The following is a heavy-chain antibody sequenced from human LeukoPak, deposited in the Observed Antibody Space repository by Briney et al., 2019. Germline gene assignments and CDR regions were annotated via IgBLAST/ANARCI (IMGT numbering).Heavy chain of an antibody. V-gene: IGHV3-15*01. Sequence: GGSLRLSCAASGFTFSDYYMSWIRQAPGKGLQWVGRIKSKTDGGTTDYAAPVKGRFTISRDDSKNTLYLQMNSLKTEDTAVYYCTSAEAGPFDYWGQGTLVTVSS. D-gene: IGHD6-19*01. CDR3: TSAEAGPFDY. J-gene: IGHJ4*02. CDR2: IKSKTDGGTT. CDR1: GFTFSDYY.